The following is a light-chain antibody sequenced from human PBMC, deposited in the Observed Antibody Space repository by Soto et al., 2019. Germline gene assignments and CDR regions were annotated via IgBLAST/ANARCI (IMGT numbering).Light chain of an antibody. CDR3: ISYTGSSTSYV. Sequence: QSVLTQPASVSGSPGQSITISCSGTRSDIGSYNYVAWYQQFPGKTPKILIYVVSNRPSGVSSRFSGSKSGNTASLTISGLQAEDEADYYCISYTGSSTSYVFGSGTKLTVL. J-gene: IGLJ1*01. CDR2: VVS. CDR1: RSDIGSYNY. V-gene: IGLV2-14*01.